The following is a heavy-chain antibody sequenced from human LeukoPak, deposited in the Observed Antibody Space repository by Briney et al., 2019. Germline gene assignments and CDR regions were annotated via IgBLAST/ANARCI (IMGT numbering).Heavy chain of an antibody. CDR1: GFPFSRYW. Sequence: GGSLRLSCVVSGFPFSRYWMGWVRQAPGKGLEWVANIKDDGYLKRYVDSVKGRFTISRDNAKNSLYLQMNSLRDEDTAIYYCAFFVREPQHWGQGTLVTVSS. D-gene: IGHD3-10*02. CDR2: IKDDGYLK. CDR3: AFFVREPQH. J-gene: IGHJ1*01. V-gene: IGHV3-7*01.